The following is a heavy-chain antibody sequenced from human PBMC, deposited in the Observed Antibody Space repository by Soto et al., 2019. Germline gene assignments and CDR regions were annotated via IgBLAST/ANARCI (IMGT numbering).Heavy chain of an antibody. CDR1: GYSISSGYY. CDR2: IYHSGST. CDR3: ASHHLVTTIVY. J-gene: IGHJ4*02. V-gene: IGHV4-38-2*01. Sequence: SETLSLTCAVSGYSISSGYYWGWIRQPPGKGLEWIGSIYHSGSTYYNPSLKSRVTISVDTSKNQFSLKLSSVTAADTAVYYCASHHLVTTIVYCGQGTMVTVYS. D-gene: IGHD4-4*01.